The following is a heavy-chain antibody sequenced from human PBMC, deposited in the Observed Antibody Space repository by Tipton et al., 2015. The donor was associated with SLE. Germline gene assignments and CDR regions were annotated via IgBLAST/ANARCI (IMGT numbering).Heavy chain of an antibody. CDR1: GFTFSSYG. D-gene: IGHD2-2*01. Sequence: SLRLSCAASGFTFSSYGMHWVRQAPGKGLEWVAFIRYDGSNKYYADSVKGRFTISRDNSKNTLYLQMNSLRAEDTAVYYCAKGRGDIVVVPAAGWFDPWGQGTLVTVSS. CDR3: AKGRGDIVVVPAAGWFDP. V-gene: IGHV3-30*02. J-gene: IGHJ5*02. CDR2: IRYDGSNK.